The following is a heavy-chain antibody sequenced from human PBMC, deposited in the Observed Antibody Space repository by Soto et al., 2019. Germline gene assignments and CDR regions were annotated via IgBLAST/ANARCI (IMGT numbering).Heavy chain of an antibody. J-gene: IGHJ5*02. CDR2: MNTNTNTT. Sequence: ASVKVSFKASGYTFTNNDINWVRQAPGQGLEWIGWMNTNTNTTDYAEVFEGRVSLTWDTSISTAYMQLNSLKIDDTAVYYCAREVVETSSLWLDPWGQGTLVTVSS. D-gene: IGHD6-6*01. V-gene: IGHV1-8*01. CDR3: AREVVETSSLWLDP. CDR1: GYTFTNND.